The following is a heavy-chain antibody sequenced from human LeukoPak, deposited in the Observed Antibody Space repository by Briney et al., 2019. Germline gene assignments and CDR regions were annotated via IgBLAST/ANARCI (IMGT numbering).Heavy chain of an antibody. CDR2: INHSGST. V-gene: IGHV4-34*01. J-gene: IGHJ1*01. CDR1: GGSFSGYY. Sequence: SETLSLTCAVSGGSFSGYYWSWIRQPPGKGLEWIGEINHSGSTNYNPYLKSRVTISVDTSKNQFSLKLSSVTAADTAVYYCARGSSSSWYAYFQHLGQGTMVSDCS. CDR3: ARGSSSSWYAYFQH. D-gene: IGHD6-13*01.